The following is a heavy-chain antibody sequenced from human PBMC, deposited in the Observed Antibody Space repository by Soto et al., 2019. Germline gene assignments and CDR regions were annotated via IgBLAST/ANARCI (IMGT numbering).Heavy chain of an antibody. CDR3: ATGPTVTWDTFDY. V-gene: IGHV1-18*01. Sequence: ASVTVSCQASGYTITSYGISWVRQAPGQGLEWMGWISAYNGNTNYAQKLQGRVTITRDMSTSTAYMELSSLRSEDTAVYYCATGPTVTWDTFDYWGQGTLVTVSS. CDR2: ISAYNGNT. CDR1: GYTITSYG. D-gene: IGHD4-17*01. J-gene: IGHJ4*02.